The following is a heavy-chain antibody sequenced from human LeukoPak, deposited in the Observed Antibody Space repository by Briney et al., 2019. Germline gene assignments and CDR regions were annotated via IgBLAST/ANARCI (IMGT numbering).Heavy chain of an antibody. D-gene: IGHD6-13*01. CDR3: ARGAADEPYYYYGMDV. Sequence: GASVKVSCKASGYTFTSYNINWVRQATGQGLEWMGWVNPNSANTDYAQRFQGRVTMTRNTSISTAYMELSSLRSEDTAVYYCARGAADEPYYYYGMDVWGQGTTVTVSS. CDR2: VNPNSANT. CDR1: GYTFTSYN. V-gene: IGHV1-8*01. J-gene: IGHJ6*02.